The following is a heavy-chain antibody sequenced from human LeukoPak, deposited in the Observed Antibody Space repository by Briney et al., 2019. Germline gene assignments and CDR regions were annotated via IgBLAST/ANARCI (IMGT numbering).Heavy chain of an antibody. Sequence: SETLSLTCTVSGGSMSGYYWSWIRQPPGKGLEWSGNMYDTGRTDYNYNPSLKSRVPTSLDPSKNESSLKLSSVTAANTAVYYCARVLVGGGAFDFWGQGTMVTVSS. J-gene: IGHJ3*01. D-gene: IGHD1-26*01. CDR3: ARVLVGGGAFDF. V-gene: IGHV4-59*01. CDR2: MYDTGRTDY. CDR1: GGSMSGYY.